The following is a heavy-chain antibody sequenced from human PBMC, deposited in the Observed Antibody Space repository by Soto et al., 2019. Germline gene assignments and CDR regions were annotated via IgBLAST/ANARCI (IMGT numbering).Heavy chain of an antibody. D-gene: IGHD1-26*01. J-gene: IGHJ3*01. CDR3: AKDQERATSHGIH. Sequence: QVQLVESGGGVVQPGTSLRLSCAASGFTFNNYGMHWVRQAPGTGLEWVAAISNDGSDKYYADSVKGQLTISRDNSKNTLYLQRDSLRAEDTPVYYYAKDQERATSHGIHWGQATMGTDSS. CDR2: ISNDGSDK. CDR1: GFTFNNYG. V-gene: IGHV3-30*18.